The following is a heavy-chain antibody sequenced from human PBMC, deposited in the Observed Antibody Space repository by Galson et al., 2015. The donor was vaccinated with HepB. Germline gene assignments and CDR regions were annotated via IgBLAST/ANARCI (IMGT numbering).Heavy chain of an antibody. J-gene: IGHJ4*02. V-gene: IGHV4-34*01. CDR2: INHSGST. CDR1: GGSFSGYY. D-gene: IGHD3-10*01. CDR3: ARGHRRIAMVRGATSHDY. Sequence: SETLSLTCAVYGGSFSGYYWSWIRQPPGKGLEWIGEINHSGSTNYNPSLKSRVTISVDTSKNQFSLKLSSVTAADTAVYYCARGHRRIAMVRGATSHDYWGQGTLVTVSS.